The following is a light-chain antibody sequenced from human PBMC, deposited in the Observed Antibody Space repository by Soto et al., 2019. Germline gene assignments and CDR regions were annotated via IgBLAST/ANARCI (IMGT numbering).Light chain of an antibody. CDR2: QDS. J-gene: IGLJ2*01. CDR3: QAWYSSIVV. V-gene: IGLV3-1*01. CDR1: KLGDKY. Sequence: SYELTQPPSVSVSPGQTASITCSGDKLGDKYACWYQQKPGQSPVLVIYQDSKRPSGIPERFSGSNSGNTATLTISGTQARDEADNSCQAWYSSIVVFGGGPKLPVL.